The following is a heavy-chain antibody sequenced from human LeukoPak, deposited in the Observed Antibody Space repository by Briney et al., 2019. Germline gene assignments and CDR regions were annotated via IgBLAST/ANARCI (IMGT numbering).Heavy chain of an antibody. V-gene: IGHV6-1*01. D-gene: IGHD3-9*01. CDR3: ARQYSDILTGYHRGELYWYFDL. CDR2: TYYRSKWYN. J-gene: IGHJ2*01. Sequence: LSQTLSLTCAISGDSVSSNSAAWNWIRQSPSRGLEWLGRTYYRSKWYNDYAVSVKSRITINPDTSKNQFSLKLSSVAAADTAVYYCARQYSDILTGYHRGELYWYFDLWGRGTLVTVSS. CDR1: GDSVSSNSAA.